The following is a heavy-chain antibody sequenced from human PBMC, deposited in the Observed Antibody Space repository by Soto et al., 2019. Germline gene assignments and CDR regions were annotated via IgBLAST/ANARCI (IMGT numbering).Heavy chain of an antibody. D-gene: IGHD7-27*01. Sequence: GGSLRLSCAASGFTFSSYGMNWVRQAPGKGLEWVAVISYDENNKYYADSVKGRFTISRDNSKIKLHLQMNSLRAEDTAVYYCAKVLTGDLDYWGQGTLVTVSS. CDR3: AKVLTGDLDY. J-gene: IGHJ4*02. V-gene: IGHV3-30*18. CDR1: GFTFSSYG. CDR2: ISYDENNK.